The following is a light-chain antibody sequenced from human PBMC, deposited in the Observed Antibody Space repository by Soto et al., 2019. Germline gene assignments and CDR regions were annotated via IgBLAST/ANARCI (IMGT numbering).Light chain of an antibody. CDR1: SSDVGGYNY. Sequence: YVLTQPASVSGSPGQSLTISCTGTSSDVGGYNYVSWYQQHPGKAPKLMIYDVNNRPSGVSDRFSGSKSGNTASLTISGLQAEDEADYFCSSYTCSHTLYVLVAVSNVTDL. V-gene: IGLV2-14*01. CDR2: DVN. CDR3: SSYTCSHTLYV. J-gene: IGLJ1*01.